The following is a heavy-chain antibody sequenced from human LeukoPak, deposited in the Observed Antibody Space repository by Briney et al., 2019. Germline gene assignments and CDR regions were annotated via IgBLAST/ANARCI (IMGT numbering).Heavy chain of an antibody. CDR1: GFTFSTYW. V-gene: IGHV3-74*01. Sequence: GGSLRLSCAASGFTFSTYWMHWVRQAPGKGLVWVSRIKSDESTNYADSVKGRFTISRDNAKNTVSLQMNSLRPEDTGVYYCARAPSEIGGYYPEYFRHWGQGTLVTVSS. D-gene: IGHD3-22*01. CDR3: ARAPSEIGGYYPEYFRH. CDR2: IKSDEST. J-gene: IGHJ1*01.